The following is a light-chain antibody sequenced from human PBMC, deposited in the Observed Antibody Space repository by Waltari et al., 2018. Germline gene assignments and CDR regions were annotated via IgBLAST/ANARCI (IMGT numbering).Light chain of an antibody. CDR1: QSFLYRSNNQNY. J-gene: IGKJ1*01. Sequence: DTVLTQSPDSLAVSLGERATINCKSSQSFLYRSNNQNYLAWFQQKPGQPPKLLIYWASTRESGVPDRFSGSGSGTDFTLTITSLQAEDVGVYYCQQYYYSPETFGQGTKVEIK. CDR3: QQYYYSPET. V-gene: IGKV4-1*01. CDR2: WAS.